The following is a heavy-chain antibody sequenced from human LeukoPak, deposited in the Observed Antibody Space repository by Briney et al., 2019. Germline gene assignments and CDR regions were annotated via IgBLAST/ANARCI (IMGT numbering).Heavy chain of an antibody. Sequence: GGSLRLSCAASGFTFDDYAMHWVRQAPGKGLEWVSGISWNSGSIGYADSVKGRFTISSDNAKNSLYLQMNSLRAEDTALYYCAKGQYSSSPTLDYWGQGTLVTVSS. CDR3: AKGQYSSSPTLDY. D-gene: IGHD6-13*01. J-gene: IGHJ4*02. V-gene: IGHV3-9*01. CDR1: GFTFDDYA. CDR2: ISWNSGSI.